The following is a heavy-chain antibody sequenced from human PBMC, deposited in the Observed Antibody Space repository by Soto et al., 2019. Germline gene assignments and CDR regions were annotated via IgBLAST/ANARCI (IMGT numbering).Heavy chain of an antibody. CDR3: ARYHSSGYYFDY. Sequence: KPSETLSLTCAVSGGSISSGGYSWSWIRQPPGKGLEWIGYIYHSGSTYYNPSLKSRVTISVDRSKNQFSLKLSSVTAAVTAVYYCARYHSSGYYFDYWGQGTLVTVSS. CDR2: IYHSGST. J-gene: IGHJ4*02. V-gene: IGHV4-30-2*01. D-gene: IGHD3-22*01. CDR1: GGSISSGGYS.